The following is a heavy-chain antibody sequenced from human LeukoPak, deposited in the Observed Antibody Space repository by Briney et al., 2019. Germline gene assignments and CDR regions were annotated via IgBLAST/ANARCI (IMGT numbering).Heavy chain of an antibody. Sequence: GGSLRLSCAASGFTFSGSAMSWVRQAPGKGLEWVSVISESGDYTQIADSVKGRFTISRDNSKTTLYLQLNSLRAEDTAVYHCAKHGVTSLFYFDFWGRGTLVTASS. D-gene: IGHD2-21*02. V-gene: IGHV3-23*01. J-gene: IGHJ2*01. CDR3: AKHGVTSLFYFDF. CDR2: ISESGDYT. CDR1: GFTFSGSA.